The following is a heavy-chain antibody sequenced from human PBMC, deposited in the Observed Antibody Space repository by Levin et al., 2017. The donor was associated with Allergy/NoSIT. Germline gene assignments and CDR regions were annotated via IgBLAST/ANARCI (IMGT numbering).Heavy chain of an antibody. CDR1: GFTFSSYW. Sequence: GGSLRLSCAASGFTFSSYWMSWVRQAPGKGLEWVANIKQDGSEKYYVDSVKGRFTISRDNAKNSLYLQMNSLRAEDTAVYYCARVDSDYSFYFDYWGQGTLVTVSS. J-gene: IGHJ4*02. CDR2: IKQDGSEK. D-gene: IGHD2-15*01. CDR3: ARVDSDYSFYFDY. V-gene: IGHV3-7*01.